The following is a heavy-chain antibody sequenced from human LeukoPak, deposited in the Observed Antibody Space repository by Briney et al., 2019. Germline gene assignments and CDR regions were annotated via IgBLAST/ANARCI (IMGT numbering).Heavy chain of an antibody. D-gene: IGHD4-23*01. CDR3: AIAGDYGGNSGVY. CDR1: GFTFSGYT. CDR2: ISTSSSYI. J-gene: IGHJ4*02. V-gene: IGHV3-21*01. Sequence: GRSLGLSCAASGFTFSGYTMNWVRQAPGKGLEWVSSISTSSSYIYYADSVKGRFTISRDNAKNSLYLQMNSLRAEDTAVYYCAIAGDYGGNSGVYWGQGTLVTVSS.